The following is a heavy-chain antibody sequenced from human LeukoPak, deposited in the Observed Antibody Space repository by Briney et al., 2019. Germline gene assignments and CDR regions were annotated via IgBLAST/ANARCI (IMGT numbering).Heavy chain of an antibody. J-gene: IGHJ5*01. CDR1: GYTFTDYF. Sequence: ASVKVACKASGYTFTDYFIHWVRQAPGQGLEWMGWINPNIGDASYAQKFQDRVTMTRDRSINTAYMELSRLTSDDTAVYYCARMALDGGDSIGFDSWGQGTLVTVSS. CDR3: ARMALDGGDSIGFDS. D-gene: IGHD2-21*02. CDR2: INPNIGDA. V-gene: IGHV1-2*02.